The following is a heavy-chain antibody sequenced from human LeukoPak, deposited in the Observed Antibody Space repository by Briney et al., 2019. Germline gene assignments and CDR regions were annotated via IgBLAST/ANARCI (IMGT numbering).Heavy chain of an antibody. Sequence: PGGSLRLSCAASGFTFKTHAMSWVRQAPGKGLEWVSRIDDSDVIRSYADSVKGRFTISRDNSKMTLTLQMNSLRAEDTAVYYCAKRLKRNYYYHYAMDVWGQGTTVTVSS. CDR3: AKRLKRNYYYHYAMDV. D-gene: IGHD3-22*01. V-gene: IGHV3-23*01. CDR2: IDDSDVIR. J-gene: IGHJ6*02. CDR1: GFTFKTHA.